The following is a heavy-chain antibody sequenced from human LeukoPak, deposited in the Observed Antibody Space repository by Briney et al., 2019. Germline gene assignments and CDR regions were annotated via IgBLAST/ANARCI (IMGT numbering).Heavy chain of an antibody. CDR2: IYYSGST. CDR1: GGSISSGDYY. J-gene: IGHJ6*03. D-gene: IGHD6-19*01. Sequence: SETLSLTCTVSGGSISSGDYYWSWIRQPPGKGLEWLGYIYYSGSTYYNPSLKSQFTISVDPSKNQFSLKLSSVTAADTAVYYCARAARDSSGWYAIYYYYYYMDVWGKGTTVTVSS. V-gene: IGHV4-30-4*08. CDR3: ARAARDSSGWYAIYYYYYYMDV.